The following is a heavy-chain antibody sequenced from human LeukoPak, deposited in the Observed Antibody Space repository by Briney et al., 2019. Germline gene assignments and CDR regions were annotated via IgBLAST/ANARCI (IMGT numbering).Heavy chain of an antibody. CDR1: GYTFTGYY. Sequence: ASVKVSCKASGYTFTGYYMHWVRQAPGQGLEWRGWINPNSGGTNYAQKFQGRVTMTRDTSISTAYMELSRLRSDDTAVYYCARDRCRAHTAMVKRYFDYWGQGTLVTVSS. CDR3: ARDRCRAHTAMVKRYFDY. CDR2: INPNSGGT. D-gene: IGHD5-18*01. J-gene: IGHJ4*02. V-gene: IGHV1-2*02.